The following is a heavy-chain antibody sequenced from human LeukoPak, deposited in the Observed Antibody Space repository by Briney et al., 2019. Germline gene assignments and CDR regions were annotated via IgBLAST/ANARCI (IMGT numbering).Heavy chain of an antibody. J-gene: IGHJ6*03. V-gene: IGHV4-34*01. D-gene: IGHD6-6*01. CDR3: ARAEYSSSSWYYYYYMDV. Sequence: SETLSPTCAVYGGSFSGYYWSWIRQPPGKGLEWIGSIYYSGSTYYNPSLKSRVTISVDTSKNQFSLKLSSVTAADTAVYYCARAEYSSSSWYYYYYMDVWGKGTTVTVSS. CDR2: IYYSGST. CDR1: GGSFSGYY.